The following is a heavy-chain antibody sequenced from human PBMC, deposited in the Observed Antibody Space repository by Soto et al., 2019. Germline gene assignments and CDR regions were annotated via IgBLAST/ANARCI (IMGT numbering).Heavy chain of an antibody. Sequence: KPSETLSLTCTVSGGSISGYYWSWIRQPAGKGLEWIGRIYNSENTNYNPSLKSRVTMSVDTSKNQFSLKLSSVTAADTAVYCCARGPYSSGWYSVDYWGQGTLVTVSS. D-gene: IGHD6-19*01. CDR2: IYNSENT. J-gene: IGHJ4*02. CDR1: GGSISGYY. CDR3: ARGPYSSGWYSVDY. V-gene: IGHV4-4*07.